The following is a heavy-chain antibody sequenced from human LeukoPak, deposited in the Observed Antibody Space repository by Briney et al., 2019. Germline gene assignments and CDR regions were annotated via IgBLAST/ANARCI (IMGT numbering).Heavy chain of an antibody. CDR2: IYSGGST. CDR1: GFTVSSNY. D-gene: IGHD3-16*01. V-gene: IGHV3-66*01. Sequence: PGGSLRLSCAASGFTVSSNYMSWVRQAPGKGLEWVSVIYSGGSTYYADSVKGRFTISRDNSKNTLYLQMNSLRAGDTAVYYFARDYYDGGAIFFDYWGQGTLVTVSS. J-gene: IGHJ4*02. CDR3: ARDYYDGGAIFFDY.